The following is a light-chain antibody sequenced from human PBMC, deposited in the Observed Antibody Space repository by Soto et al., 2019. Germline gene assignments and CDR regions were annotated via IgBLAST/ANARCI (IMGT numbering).Light chain of an antibody. CDR3: QQYQNWPPLT. Sequence: EVLMTQSPATLSVSPGERVTLSCRASQCININLAWYQQKPGQAPRVLIYGASSRASGIPDRFSGSGSGTDFTLTISRLEHDDFAFYYCQQYQNWPPLTFGGGTRVEIK. CDR2: GAS. CDR1: QCININ. V-gene: IGKV3D-15*01. J-gene: IGKJ4*01.